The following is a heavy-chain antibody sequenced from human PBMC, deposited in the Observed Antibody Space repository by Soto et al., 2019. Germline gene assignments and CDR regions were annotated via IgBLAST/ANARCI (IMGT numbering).Heavy chain of an antibody. CDR1: GGAITRGDHF. V-gene: IGHV4-30-4*01. CDR2: IYFSGST. Sequence: PSETLSLTCSVSGGAITRGDHFWSWVRQSPGKGLEWLGYIYFSGSTYYNPALKGRVMMTIDTSNHQFSLNLSSVTAADTAVFYCDKGQTAMDVWGHGTTVTVS. D-gene: IGHD5-18*01. CDR3: DKGQTAMDV. J-gene: IGHJ6*02.